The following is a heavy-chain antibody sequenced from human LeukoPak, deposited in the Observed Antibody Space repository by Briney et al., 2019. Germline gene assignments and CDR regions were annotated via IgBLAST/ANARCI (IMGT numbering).Heavy chain of an antibody. D-gene: IGHD3-3*01. J-gene: IGHJ5*02. V-gene: IGHV1-46*01. CDR3: ARVDYDFWSGYRASWFDP. CDR2: INPSGGST. CDR1: GYTFTSYY. Sequence: ASVKVSCKASGYTFTSYYMHWVRQAPGQGLEWMGIINPSGGSTSYAQKLQGRVTMTRDTSTNTVYMELSSLRSEDTAVYYCARVDYDFWSGYRASWFDPWGQGTLVTVSS.